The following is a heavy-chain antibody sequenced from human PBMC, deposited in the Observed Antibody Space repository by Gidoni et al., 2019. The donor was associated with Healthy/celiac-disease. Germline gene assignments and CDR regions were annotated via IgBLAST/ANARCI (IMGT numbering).Heavy chain of an antibody. CDR1: GGSFSGYY. J-gene: IGHJ4*02. CDR3: ARGLGDGGNSFSVDY. Sequence: QVQLQQWGAGLLKPSETLSLTCAVYGGSFSGYYWSWIRQPPGKGLEWIGEINHSGSTNYNPSLKSRVTISVDTSKNQFSLKLSSVTAADTAVYYCARGLGDGGNSFSVDYWGQGTLVTVSS. V-gene: IGHV4-34*01. D-gene: IGHD2-21*02. CDR2: INHSGST.